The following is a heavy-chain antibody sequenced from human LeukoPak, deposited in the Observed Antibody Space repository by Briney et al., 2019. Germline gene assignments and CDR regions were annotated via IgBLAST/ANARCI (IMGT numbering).Heavy chain of an antibody. CDR1: GGSISSGNYY. J-gene: IGHJ5*02. Sequence: SQTLSLTCTVSGGSISSGNYYWNWIRQPPGKGLECIGYIHYSGSTYYNPSLKSRVTISVDTSKNQFSLKLSSVTAADTAVYYCVRGRGAAVTTGNWFDPWGQGTLVTVSS. V-gene: IGHV4-30-4*01. D-gene: IGHD4-17*01. CDR2: IHYSGST. CDR3: VRGRGAAVTTGNWFDP.